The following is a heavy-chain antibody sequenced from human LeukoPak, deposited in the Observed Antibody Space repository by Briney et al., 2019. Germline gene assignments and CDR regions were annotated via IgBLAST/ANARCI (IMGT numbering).Heavy chain of an antibody. V-gene: IGHV3-74*01. Sequence: GGSLRLSCAASGLTFSDFWMHWVRQPPGKGLVWVALVKGDGRTAIYADSVKGRSTISRENAKNTLYLKMNSLRAGDSGVFYCATGHSWGYDYWGQGVLVTVSS. CDR1: GLTFSDFW. CDR2: VKGDGRTA. J-gene: IGHJ4*02. D-gene: IGHD5-18*01. CDR3: ATGHSWGYDY.